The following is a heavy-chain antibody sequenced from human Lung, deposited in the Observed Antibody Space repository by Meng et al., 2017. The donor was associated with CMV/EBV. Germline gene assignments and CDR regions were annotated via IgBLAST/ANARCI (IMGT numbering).Heavy chain of an antibody. CDR1: GFTFSSYG. CDR2: IRYDGSNK. D-gene: IGHD2-2*02. CDR3: ASQDIVVVPAAIRNYYYYGMDV. J-gene: IGHJ6*02. V-gene: IGHV3-30*02. Sequence: LTXAASGFTFSSYGMHWVRQAPGKGLEWVAFIRYDGSNKYYADSVKGRFTISRDNSKNTLYLQMNSLRAEDTAVYYCASQDIVVVPAAIRNYYYYGMDVWXQGTXVTVSS.